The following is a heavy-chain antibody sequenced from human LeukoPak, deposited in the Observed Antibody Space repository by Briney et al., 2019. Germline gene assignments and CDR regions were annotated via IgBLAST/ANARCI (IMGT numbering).Heavy chain of an antibody. CDR2: IYYDGSTK. Sequence: GGSLRLSCAASGFSFSTSWMAWVRQAPGKGLEWVGNIYYDGSTKYYGDSVKSRFTISRDNAKNSLFLQMNSLREEDTAVYYCAAPHYSCGNDWGQGTMVTVSS. V-gene: IGHV3-7*01. D-gene: IGHD3-22*01. J-gene: IGHJ4*02. CDR1: GFSFSTSW. CDR3: AAPHYSCGND.